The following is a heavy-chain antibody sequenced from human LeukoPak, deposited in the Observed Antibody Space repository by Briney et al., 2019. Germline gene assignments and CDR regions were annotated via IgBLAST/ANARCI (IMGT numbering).Heavy chain of an antibody. D-gene: IGHD5-12*01. J-gene: IGHJ4*01. V-gene: IGHV4-59*08. Sequence: SETLSLTCTVAGDSIRSYYWNWIRRPPGKGLEWIGYIYYTGSTSYNPSLRSRVTISLDTSKSQFSLRLTSVTAADTAVYYCASHGSSGHDPLTWGQGTLVSVSS. CDR1: GDSIRSYY. CDR2: IYYTGST. CDR3: ASHGSSGHDPLT.